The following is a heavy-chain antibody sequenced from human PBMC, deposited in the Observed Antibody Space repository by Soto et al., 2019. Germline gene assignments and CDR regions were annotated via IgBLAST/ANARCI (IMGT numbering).Heavy chain of an antibody. CDR2: INPNSGGT. CDR3: ARALIAAAGTYGMDV. CDR1: GYTFTGYY. Sequence: QVQLVQSGAEVKKPGASVKVSCKASGYTFTGYYMHWVRQAPGQGLEWMGWINPNSGGTNYAQKFQGWVTMTRDTSISTAYMELSRLRSDDTAVYYCARALIAAAGTYGMDVWGQGTTVNVSS. V-gene: IGHV1-2*04. D-gene: IGHD6-13*01. J-gene: IGHJ6*02.